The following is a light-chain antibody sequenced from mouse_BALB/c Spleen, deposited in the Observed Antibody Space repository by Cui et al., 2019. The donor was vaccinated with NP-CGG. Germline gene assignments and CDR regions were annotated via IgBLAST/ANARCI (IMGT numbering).Light chain of an antibody. CDR3: ALWYSNHWV. J-gene: IGLJ1*01. V-gene: IGLV1*01. CDR1: TRAVTTSNY. CDR2: GTK. Sequence: QAVVTQESALSTSPGETVTLTCRSSTRAVTTSNYANWVQERPDHLFTGLIGGTKNRAPGVPARFSGSLIGDKAALTITGAQTEDEAIYFCALWYSNHWVFGGGTKLTVL.